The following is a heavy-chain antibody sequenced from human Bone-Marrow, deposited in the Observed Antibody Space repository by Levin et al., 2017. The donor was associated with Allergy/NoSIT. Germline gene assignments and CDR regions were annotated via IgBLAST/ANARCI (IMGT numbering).Heavy chain of an antibody. CDR1: GFTFSNSW. D-gene: IGHD5-24*01. CDR2: IKEDGSEK. Sequence: GASVKVSCAASGFTFSNSWMSWVCQTPGKGLEWVANIKEDGSEKYYVDSVKGRFTISRDNAKNSLYVQMNSLRAEDTAVYYCARDQFRRATIGARWFDPWGQGTLVIVSS. V-gene: IGHV3-7*01. CDR3: ARDQFRRATIGARWFDP. J-gene: IGHJ5*02.